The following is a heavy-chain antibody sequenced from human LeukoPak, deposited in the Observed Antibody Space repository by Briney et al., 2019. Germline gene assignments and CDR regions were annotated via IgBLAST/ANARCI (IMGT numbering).Heavy chain of an antibody. V-gene: IGHV3-23*01. Sequence: PGGSLRLSCAASGFTFSSYWMHWVRQAPGKGLEWVSAISGSGGSTYYADSVKGRFTISRDNSKNTLYLQMNSLRAEDTAVYYCAKGLEAARRSAVYWGQGTLVTVSS. J-gene: IGHJ4*02. CDR1: GFTFSSYW. D-gene: IGHD6-6*01. CDR3: AKGLEAARRSAVY. CDR2: ISGSGGST.